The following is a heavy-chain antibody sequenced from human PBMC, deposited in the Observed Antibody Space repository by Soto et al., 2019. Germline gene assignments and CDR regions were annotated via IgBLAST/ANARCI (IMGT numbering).Heavy chain of an antibody. D-gene: IGHD2-2*01. CDR1: GFTFSSYG. CDR3: AKEGCISTSCYLPYNWFDP. Sequence: QVQLVESGGGVVQPGRSLRLSCAASGFTFSSYGMHWVRQAPGKGLEWVAVISYDGSNKYYADSVKGRFTISRDNSKNTLSLQRNSLRAEDTAVYYCAKEGCISTSCYLPYNWFDPWGQGTLVTVSS. CDR2: ISYDGSNK. V-gene: IGHV3-30*18. J-gene: IGHJ5*02.